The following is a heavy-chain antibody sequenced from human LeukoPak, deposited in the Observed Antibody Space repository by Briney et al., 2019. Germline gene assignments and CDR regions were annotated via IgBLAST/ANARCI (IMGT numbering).Heavy chain of an antibody. V-gene: IGHV1-8*01. Sequence: ASVKVSCKASGYTFTSHDINWVRQATGQGLEWMGWMSPNSGDTSYAQKSQGRVTMTRDSSISTAYMELSSLRSEDTAIYYCVRTPPNWGFDYWGQGTLVTVSS. J-gene: IGHJ4*02. D-gene: IGHD7-27*01. CDR2: MSPNSGDT. CDR3: VRTPPNWGFDY. CDR1: GYTFTSHD.